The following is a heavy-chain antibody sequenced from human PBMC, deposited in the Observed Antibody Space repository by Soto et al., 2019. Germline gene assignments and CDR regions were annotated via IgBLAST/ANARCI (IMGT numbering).Heavy chain of an antibody. D-gene: IGHD3-9*01. J-gene: IGHJ4*02. V-gene: IGHV1-18*01. CDR3: ARDPMTGYLQFDY. CDR2: INTYNGNT. Sequence: QIRLVQAGAEVKKPGASVKLSCRASGYTFTNSGISWVRQAPGQGLEWMGWINTYNGNTHYAQKLQGRVTMTTDTSTNTAYMELRSLRSDDTAMYFCARDPMTGYLQFDYWGQGTLVTVSS. CDR1: GYTFTNSG.